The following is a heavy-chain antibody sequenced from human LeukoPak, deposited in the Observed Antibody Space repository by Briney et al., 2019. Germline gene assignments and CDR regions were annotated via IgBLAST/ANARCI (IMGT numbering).Heavy chain of an antibody. V-gene: IGHV1-2*02. Sequence: ASVKVSCKASGYTFTGYYMHWVRQAPGQGLEWMGWINPNSGGTNYAQKFQGRVTMTRDTSISTAYMELSRLRSDDTAVYYCGKKDGSGWIVFNIGGQGKMPTVS. CDR2: INPNSGGT. J-gene: IGHJ3*02. CDR3: GKKDGSGWIVFNI. CDR1: GYTFTGYY. D-gene: IGHD3-22*01.